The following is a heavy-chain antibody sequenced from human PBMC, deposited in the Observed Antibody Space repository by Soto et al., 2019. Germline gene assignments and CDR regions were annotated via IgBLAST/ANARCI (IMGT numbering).Heavy chain of an antibody. V-gene: IGHV1-69*13. J-gene: IGHJ4*02. CDR2: IIPIFGTA. D-gene: IGHD3-22*01. CDR3: ASSDRSGFGFDY. Sequence: SVKVSCKASGGTFSSYAISWVRQAPGQGLEWMGGIIPIFGTANYAQKFQGRVTITADESTSTAYMELSSLRSEDTAVYYCASSDRSGFGFDYWGQGTLVTVSS. CDR1: GGTFSSYA.